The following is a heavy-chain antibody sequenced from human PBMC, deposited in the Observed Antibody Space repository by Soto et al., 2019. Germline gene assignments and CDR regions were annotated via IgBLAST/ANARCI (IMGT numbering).Heavy chain of an antibody. CDR3: AHSAFGSWFAS. CDR2: IYWDENI. D-gene: IGHD2-15*01. Sequence: SGPTLVNPTQTLTLTCTISGVSLSTSGLGVGWLRQPPGKVLEWLALIYWDENIRYSPSLKSRLTITKDTSTNQVVLTMTNMESVDSSRYYCAHSAFGSWFASWGQGTPVTVSS. V-gene: IGHV2-5*02. CDR1: GVSLSTSGLG. J-gene: IGHJ5*01.